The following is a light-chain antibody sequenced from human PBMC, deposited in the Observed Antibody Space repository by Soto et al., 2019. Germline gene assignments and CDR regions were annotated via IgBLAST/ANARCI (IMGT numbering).Light chain of an antibody. V-gene: IGKV1-5*03. CDR3: QQYNSYLS. Sequence: DIQMTQSPSTLSTSVGDRVTITCRASQSISSWLAWCQQKAGKAPKLLIYKASSLESGVPSRFSGSGSGTEFSLTISRLQPDDFSTYYCQQYNSYLSFGGGTKVEIK. J-gene: IGKJ4*01. CDR1: QSISSW. CDR2: KAS.